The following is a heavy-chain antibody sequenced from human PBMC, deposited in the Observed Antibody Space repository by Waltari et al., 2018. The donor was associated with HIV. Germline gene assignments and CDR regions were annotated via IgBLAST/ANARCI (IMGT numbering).Heavy chain of an antibody. V-gene: IGHV4-4*07. Sequence: QVQLQESGPGLVKPSETLSLTCTVPGTSISSYYWNWIRQPAGEGLEWIGRIHISGSTNYNPSLASRVTMSVDTSKNQFSLKLSSVTAADTAVYYCARDPISSSWPNWFDPWGQGTLVTVSS. CDR1: GTSISSYY. D-gene: IGHD6-13*01. J-gene: IGHJ5*02. CDR2: IHISGST. CDR3: ARDPISSSWPNWFDP.